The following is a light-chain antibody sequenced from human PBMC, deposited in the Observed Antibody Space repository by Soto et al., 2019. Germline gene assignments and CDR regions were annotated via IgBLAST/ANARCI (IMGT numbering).Light chain of an antibody. CDR1: QGVSRR. CDR3: HTYNSYSLHT. J-gene: IGKJ2*01. Sequence: DIQITQSPSTLSASVGDRITITCRASQGVSRRVAWFQQKPGKAPKLLIYDASTLESGVPSRFSGRGSGTEVTLSISSLQPDDCATYYCHTYNSYSLHTFGQGTKVDIK. CDR2: DAS. V-gene: IGKV1-5*01.